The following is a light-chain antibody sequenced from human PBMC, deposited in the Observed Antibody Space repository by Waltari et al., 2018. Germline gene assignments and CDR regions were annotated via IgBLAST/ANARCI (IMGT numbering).Light chain of an antibody. Sequence: NFMLTQPHSVSESPGKTVTISCTRSSGSIASNYVQWYQQRPGSPPTTVIYEDNQRPSGVPDRFSGSIDSSSNSASLTISGLKTEDEADYYCQSYDSSNSVVFGGGTKLTVL. V-gene: IGLV6-57*01. CDR2: EDN. CDR3: QSYDSSNSVV. CDR1: SGSIASNY. J-gene: IGLJ2*01.